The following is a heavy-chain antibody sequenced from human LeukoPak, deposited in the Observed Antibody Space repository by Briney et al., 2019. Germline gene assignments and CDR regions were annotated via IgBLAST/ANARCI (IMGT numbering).Heavy chain of an antibody. V-gene: IGHV4-34*01. CDR3: ARAATHYDYVWGSYRHPWYFDY. Sequence: SETLSLTCAVYGGSFSGYYWSWIRQPPGKGLEWIGEINHSGSTNYNPSLKSRVTISVDTSKNQFSLKLSSVTAADTAVYYCARAATHYDYVWGSYRHPWYFDYWGQGTLVTVSS. J-gene: IGHJ4*02. D-gene: IGHD3-16*02. CDR1: GGSFSGYY. CDR2: INHSGST.